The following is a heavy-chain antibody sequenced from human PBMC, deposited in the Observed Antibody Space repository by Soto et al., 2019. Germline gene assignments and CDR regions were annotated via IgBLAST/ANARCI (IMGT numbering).Heavy chain of an antibody. D-gene: IGHD4-4*01. CDR3: ARPTDLYNMFDF. J-gene: IGHJ4*02. V-gene: IGHV2-5*01. CDR2: IYWNDDK. CDR1: GFPLSTSEVG. Sequence: SGHTLVNPTQPLTLTCTFSGFPLSTSEVGVGWIRQHPGKALELLGIIYWNDDKRYSPLLNKRLTITKDTSKNQVVLTMTNMDSVDTGTYYCARPTDLYNMFDFWGQGTQVTVSS.